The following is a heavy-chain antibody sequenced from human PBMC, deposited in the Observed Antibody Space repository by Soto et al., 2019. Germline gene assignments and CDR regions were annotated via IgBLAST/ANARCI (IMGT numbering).Heavy chain of an antibody. CDR3: TKEKAVIHSGYDAFDI. V-gene: IGHV3-48*03. CDR2: ISSSSTIT. CDR1: GFTFSSYE. J-gene: IGHJ3*02. Sequence: GGSLRLSCAASGFTFSSYEMDWVRQAPGKGLEWVAHISSSSTITYYGDSVKGRFTISGDNADNSLYLQMNSLRAEDTAVYYCTKEKAVIHSGYDAFDIWGRGTMVTVSS. D-gene: IGHD5-12*01.